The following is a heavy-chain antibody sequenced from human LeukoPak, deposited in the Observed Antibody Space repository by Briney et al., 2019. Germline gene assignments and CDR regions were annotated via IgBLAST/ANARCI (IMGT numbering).Heavy chain of an antibody. CDR2: INPNNGGR. V-gene: IGHV1-2*02. D-gene: IGHD7-27*01. Sequence: ASVKVSCKTSGYTFTAYYMHWARQAPGQGLEYMGWINPNNGGRQFAQKFQGRVTMTRDTSISTAHLDLTSLTSDDTAVYYCARGGPNWGYFPLDQWGQGTLVTVSS. J-gene: IGHJ5*02. CDR3: ARGGPNWGYFPLDQ. CDR1: GYTFTAYY.